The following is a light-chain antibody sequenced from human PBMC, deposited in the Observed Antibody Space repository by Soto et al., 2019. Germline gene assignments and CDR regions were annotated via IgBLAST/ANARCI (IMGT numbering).Light chain of an antibody. CDR1: SSNIGSHT. J-gene: IGLJ2*01. V-gene: IGLV1-44*01. CDR2: SDN. Sequence: QSVLTQPYSVSGTPGQRVTISCSGSSSNIGSHTLNWYQHLPGTAPNLLIYSDNQRPSGVPDRFSGSTSGTSASLAISGLQSDDEADYDCAAWDDSLNAAVFGGGTKLTVL. CDR3: AAWDDSLNAAV.